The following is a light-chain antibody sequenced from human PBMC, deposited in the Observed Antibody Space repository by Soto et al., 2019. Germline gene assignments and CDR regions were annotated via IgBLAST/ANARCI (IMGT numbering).Light chain of an antibody. J-gene: IGKJ3*01. V-gene: IGKV1-5*01. CDR2: DAS. CDR3: QYYRGLSS. CDR1: QRISRY. Sequence: DIQMTQSPSTLSAYVGDRVTITCRASQRISRYLAWYQQKPGEAPKLLIYDASSLQSGVPSRFSGSGSGTEFSLSITGLQPDDFATYYCQYYRGLSSFGPGTKVD.